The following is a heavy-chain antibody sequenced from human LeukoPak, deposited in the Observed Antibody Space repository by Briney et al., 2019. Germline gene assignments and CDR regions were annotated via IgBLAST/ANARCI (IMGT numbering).Heavy chain of an antibody. J-gene: IGHJ4*02. CDR3: AREPDTRSSDYFDY. CDR2: ISGGGETT. V-gene: IGHV3-48*03. CDR1: GFTFRNYY. Sequence: GGSLRLSCAASGFTFRNYYMNWVRQASGKGLEWVSYISGGGETTYYADSVRGRFTISRDNAKNSLYLQVNSLRAEDTAVYYCAREPDTRSSDYFDYWGQGTLVSVSS. D-gene: IGHD6-6*01.